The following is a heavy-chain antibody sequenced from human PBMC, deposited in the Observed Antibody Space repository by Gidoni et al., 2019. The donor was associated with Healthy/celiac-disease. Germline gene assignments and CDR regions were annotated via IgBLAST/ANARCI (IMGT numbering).Heavy chain of an antibody. CDR3: ARDLIVPAANYYYYYGMDV. Sequence: QVQLVPSGAEVKKPGASVKVSCKASGSTFTSYGIRWVRQAPGQGLEWMGWISAYNGNTNYAQKLQGRVTMTTDTSTSTAYMELRSLRSDDTAVYYCARDLIVPAANYYYYYGMDVWGQGTTVTVSS. V-gene: IGHV1-18*01. J-gene: IGHJ6*02. CDR2: ISAYNGNT. D-gene: IGHD2-2*01. CDR1: GSTFTSYG.